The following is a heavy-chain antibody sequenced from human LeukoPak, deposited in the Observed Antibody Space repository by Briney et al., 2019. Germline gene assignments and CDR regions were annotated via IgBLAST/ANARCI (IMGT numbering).Heavy chain of an antibody. Sequence: SETLSLTCTVSGYSISSGYYWGWIRQPPGKGLEWIGSIYHSGSTYYNPSLKSRVTISVDTSKNQFSLKLSSVTAADTAVYYCARTYSGSLRDAFDIWGQGTMVTVSS. D-gene: IGHD1-26*01. CDR1: GYSISSGYY. CDR3: ARTYSGSLRDAFDI. V-gene: IGHV4-38-2*02. CDR2: IYHSGST. J-gene: IGHJ3*02.